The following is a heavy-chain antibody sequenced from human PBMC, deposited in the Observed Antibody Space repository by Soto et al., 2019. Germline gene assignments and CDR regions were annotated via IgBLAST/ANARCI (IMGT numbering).Heavy chain of an antibody. CDR2: IWYDGSNK. J-gene: IGHJ4*02. CDR3: ARDKGGSYSL. CDR1: GFTFSSYG. Sequence: QVQLVESGGGVVQPGRSLRLSCAASGFTFSSYGMHWVRQAPGKGLEWVAVIWYDGSNKYYADSVKGRFTIYRDNSKNTLYLKMNSLRAEDTAVYYCARDKGGSYSLWGQGTLVTVSS. V-gene: IGHV3-33*01. D-gene: IGHD1-26*01.